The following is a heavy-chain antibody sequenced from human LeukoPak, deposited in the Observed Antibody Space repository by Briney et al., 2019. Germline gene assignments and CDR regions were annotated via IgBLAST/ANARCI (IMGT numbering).Heavy chain of an antibody. CDR2: INWNGGST. D-gene: IGHD6-13*01. Sequence: GGSLRRSCAASGFTFDDYGMSWVRQAPGKGLEGVSGINWNGGSTGYADSVKGRFTISRANAKNSLYLQMISLRAEDTAVYYCARDFLAAAGSYYFDYWGQGTLVTVSS. J-gene: IGHJ4*02. CDR1: GFTFDDYG. V-gene: IGHV3-20*04. CDR3: ARDFLAAAGSYYFDY.